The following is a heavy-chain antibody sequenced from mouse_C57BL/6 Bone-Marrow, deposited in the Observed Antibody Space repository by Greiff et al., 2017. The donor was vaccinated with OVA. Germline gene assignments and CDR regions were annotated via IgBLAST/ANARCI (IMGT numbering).Heavy chain of an antibody. V-gene: IGHV1-19*01. D-gene: IGHD3-2*02. CDR1: GYTFTDYY. Sequence: VQLKQSGPVLVKPGASVKLSCKASGYTFTDYYMNWVKQSPGKSLEWIGVINPYNGGTSYNQKFKGKATLTVDKSSSTAYMELNSLTSEDSAVYYCARSDSSGYGYYFDYWGQGTTLTVSA. CDR3: ARSDSSGYGYYFDY. J-gene: IGHJ2*01. CDR2: INPYNGGT.